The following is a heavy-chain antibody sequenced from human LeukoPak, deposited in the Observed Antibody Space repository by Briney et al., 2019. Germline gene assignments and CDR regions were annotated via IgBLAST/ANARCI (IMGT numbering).Heavy chain of an antibody. CDR3: ARGTGSGSYCFDY. CDR2: ISYDGSNK. J-gene: IGHJ4*02. CDR1: GFTFSSYA. Sequence: PGRSLRLSCAASGFTFSSYAMHWVRQAPGKGLEWVAVISYDGSNKYYADSVKGRFTISRDNSKNTLYLQMNSLRAEDTAVYYCARGTGSGSYCFDYWGQGTLVTVSS. D-gene: IGHD1-26*01. V-gene: IGHV3-30-3*01.